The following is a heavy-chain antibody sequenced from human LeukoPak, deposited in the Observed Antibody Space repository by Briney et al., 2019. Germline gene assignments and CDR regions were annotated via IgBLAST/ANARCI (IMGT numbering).Heavy chain of an antibody. CDR3: ARDRYGDGFAHFDY. V-gene: IGHV1-2*02. D-gene: IGHD5-24*01. CDR1: GYTFTSYY. Sequence: GASVKVSCKASGYTFTSYYIHWVRQAPGQGLEWMGWITPSDGANYAQKFQGRVTMTRDTSMSTAYMDLNRLTSDDTAVYFCARDRYGDGFAHFDYWGQGTLVTVSS. CDR2: ITPSDGA. J-gene: IGHJ4*02.